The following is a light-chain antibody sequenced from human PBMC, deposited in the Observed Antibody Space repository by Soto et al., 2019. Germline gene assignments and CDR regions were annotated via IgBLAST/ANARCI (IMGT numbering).Light chain of an antibody. J-gene: IGKJ5*01. CDR1: QNIHTN. Sequence: EIVMTQSPATLSVSPGERATLSCRAGQNIHTNLAWYQQKPGQAPRLLIYDASTGATGLPARFSGSGSGTDFTLTINSLEAEDFAVYYCQQRNNWPRSFGPGTRLEIK. CDR3: QQRNNWPRS. CDR2: DAS. V-gene: IGKV3-15*01.